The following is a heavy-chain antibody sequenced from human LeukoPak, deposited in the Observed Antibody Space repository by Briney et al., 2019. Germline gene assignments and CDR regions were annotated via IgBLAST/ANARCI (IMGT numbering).Heavy chain of an antibody. J-gene: IGHJ4*02. Sequence: PGGSLRLSCAASGFTFSSYGMHWVRQAPGKGLEWVAFIRYDGSNKYYADSVKGRFTISRDNSKNTLYLQMNSLRAEDTAVYYCAKDEARGYSYGSTLDHWGQGTLVTVSS. V-gene: IGHV3-30*02. CDR1: GFTFSSYG. CDR2: IRYDGSNK. D-gene: IGHD5-18*01. CDR3: AKDEARGYSYGSTLDH.